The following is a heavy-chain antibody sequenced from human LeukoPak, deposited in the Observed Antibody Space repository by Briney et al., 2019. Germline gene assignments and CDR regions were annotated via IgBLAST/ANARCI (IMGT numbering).Heavy chain of an antibody. CDR2: INPNSGGT. CDR1: GYTFTGYY. D-gene: IGHD6-13*01. CDR3: ARDIAAANINWFDP. V-gene: IGHV1-2*02. J-gene: IGHJ5*02. Sequence: ASVKVSCKASGYTFTGYYMHWVRQAPGQGLEWMGWINPNSGGTNYAQKFQGRVTMTRDTSISTAYMELSRLRSDDTAVYYCARDIAAANINWFDPWGQGTLVTVSS.